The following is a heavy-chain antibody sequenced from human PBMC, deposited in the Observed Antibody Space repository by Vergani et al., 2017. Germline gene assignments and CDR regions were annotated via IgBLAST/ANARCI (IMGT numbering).Heavy chain of an antibody. V-gene: IGHV4-59*02. J-gene: IGHJ4*02. CDR3: ARSRIYYGAGSPDY. D-gene: IGHD3-10*01. CDR2: VSFRGDT. Sequence: QVKLQQSGPGLVKPSETLSLTCTASGASVNSYYWSWIRQPPGKGLEWMGYVSFRGDTLYDPSVKGRMTISRNTSSNQFSLYLTSVTAADTAVYYCARSRIYYGAGSPDYWGQGTLVTVSS. CDR1: GASVNSYY.